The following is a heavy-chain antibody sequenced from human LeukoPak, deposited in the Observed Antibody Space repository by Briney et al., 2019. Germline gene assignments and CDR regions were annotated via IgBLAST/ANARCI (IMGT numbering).Heavy chain of an antibody. D-gene: IGHD5-12*01. CDR3: ARGLVATRDFDP. Sequence: SETLSLTCTVSGGSISSGDYYWSWIRQSPGKGLEWIGNIHYSGGTYYNPSLKSRVTISVDTSKQQVTLKLSSVTAADTAVYYCARGLVATRDFDPWGQGTPVTVSS. V-gene: IGHV4-30-4*01. CDR2: IHYSGGT. J-gene: IGHJ5*02. CDR1: GGSISSGDYY.